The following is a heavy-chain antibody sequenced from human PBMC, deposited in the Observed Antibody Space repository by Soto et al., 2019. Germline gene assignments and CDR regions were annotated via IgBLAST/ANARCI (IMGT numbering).Heavy chain of an antibody. Sequence: QVQLQQWGAGLLKPSETLSLTCAVYGGSFSGYYWSWIRQPPGKGLEWIGEINHSGSTNYNPSLKSRVTISVDTSKNQVSLKLSSVTAADTAVYYCARVSGSDYYGMDVWGQGNTVTVSS. D-gene: IGHD3-10*01. CDR3: ARVSGSDYYGMDV. J-gene: IGHJ6*02. CDR1: GGSFSGYY. CDR2: INHSGST. V-gene: IGHV4-34*01.